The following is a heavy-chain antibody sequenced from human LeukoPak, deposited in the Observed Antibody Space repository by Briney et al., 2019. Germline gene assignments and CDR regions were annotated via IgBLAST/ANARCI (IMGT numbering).Heavy chain of an antibody. J-gene: IGHJ5*02. CDR1: GYTFTSYY. D-gene: IGHD3-22*01. CDR3: ARDQVDSSGYSGSNWFDP. Sequence: GASVKVSCKASGYTFTSYYMHWVRQAPGQGLEWMGIINPSGGSTSYAQKFQGRVTMTRDMSTSTAYMELSSLRSEDTAVYYCARDQVDSSGYSGSNWFDPWGQGTLVTVSS. CDR2: INPSGGST. V-gene: IGHV1-46*01.